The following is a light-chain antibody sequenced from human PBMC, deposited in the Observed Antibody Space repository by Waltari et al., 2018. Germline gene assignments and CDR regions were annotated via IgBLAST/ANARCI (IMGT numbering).Light chain of an antibody. Sequence: DIVMPQSPATLSVSPGERASIASSASQSVSSNLAWYQQKPGQAPRLLIYGASTRATGIPARFSGSGSGTEFTLTISSLQSEDFAVYYCKQYNNWPRTFGQGTKVEIK. CDR2: GAS. V-gene: IGKV3-15*01. CDR3: KQYNNWPRT. J-gene: IGKJ1*01. CDR1: QSVSSN.